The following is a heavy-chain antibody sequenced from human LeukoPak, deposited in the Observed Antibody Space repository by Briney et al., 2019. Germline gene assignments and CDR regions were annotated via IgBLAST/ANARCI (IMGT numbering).Heavy chain of an antibody. Sequence: SETLSLTCAVSDDSFSSHYWTWIRQPPGKGLEWIGYISYIGSTNYNPSLKSRVTISIDTSKNQFSLELSSVTAADTAVYYCARDLVTVTKGFDVWGQGTMVSVSS. V-gene: IGHV4-59*11. CDR3: ARDLVTVTKGFDV. J-gene: IGHJ3*01. CDR1: DDSFSSHY. CDR2: ISYIGST. D-gene: IGHD4-17*01.